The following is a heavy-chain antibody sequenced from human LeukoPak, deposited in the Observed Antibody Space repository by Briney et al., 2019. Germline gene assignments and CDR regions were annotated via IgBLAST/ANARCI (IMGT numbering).Heavy chain of an antibody. D-gene: IGHD3-3*02. Sequence: PSETLSLTCAVYGGSFSGYHWSWIRQPPGKGLEWIGEINHSGSTNYNPSLKSRITISVDTSKNQFSLKLSSVTAADTAVYYCARGIRDWGQGTLVTVSS. CDR3: ARGIRD. CDR1: GGSFSGYH. V-gene: IGHV4-34*01. CDR2: INHSGST. J-gene: IGHJ4*02.